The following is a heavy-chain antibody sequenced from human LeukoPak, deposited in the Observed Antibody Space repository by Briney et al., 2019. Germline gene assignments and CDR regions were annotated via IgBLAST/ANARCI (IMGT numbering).Heavy chain of an antibody. Sequence: GKSLTLSCVVSGFNFDNFAMHWVRQPLGKGLEWVAVISHDGRTKYYADSMKGRITISRDNSKNTLFLQMNSLRAEDTAVYYCARDKRQQLVLAMGYYFDYWGQGTLVTVSS. V-gene: IGHV3-30*04. J-gene: IGHJ4*02. CDR3: ARDKRQQLVLAMGYYFDY. D-gene: IGHD6-6*01. CDR1: GFNFDNFA. CDR2: ISHDGRTK.